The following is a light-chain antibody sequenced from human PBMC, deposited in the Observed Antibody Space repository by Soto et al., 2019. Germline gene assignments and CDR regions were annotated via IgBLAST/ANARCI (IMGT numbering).Light chain of an antibody. CDR2: STS. V-gene: IGKV3-20*01. CDR3: HQFGDSPQT. CDR1: QSLSVSY. J-gene: IGKJ1*01. Sequence: EIVLTQSSGTLSLSPGDRATLSCRASQSLSVSYIAWYQQKPGQAPRLLIYSTSTRAAGIPDRFTGRGSGTHFTLAISRLEPEDFAVYYCHQFGDSPQTFGQGTTVEV.